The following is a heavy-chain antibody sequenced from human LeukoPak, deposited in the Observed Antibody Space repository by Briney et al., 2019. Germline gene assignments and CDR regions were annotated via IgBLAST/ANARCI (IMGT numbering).Heavy chain of an antibody. D-gene: IGHD3-22*01. CDR1: GGSFSGYY. CDR2: INHSGST. J-gene: IGHJ2*01. CDR3: ARAAVITYWYFDL. V-gene: IGHV4-34*01. Sequence: SETLSLTCAVYGGSFSGYYWSWIRQPTGKGLEWIGEINHSGSTNYNPSLKSRVTISVDTSKNQFSLKLSSVTAADTAVYYCARAAVITYWYFDLWGRGTLVTVSS.